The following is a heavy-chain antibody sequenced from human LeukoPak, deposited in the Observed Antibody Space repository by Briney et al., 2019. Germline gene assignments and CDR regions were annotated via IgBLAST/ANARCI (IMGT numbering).Heavy chain of an antibody. J-gene: IGHJ6*02. Sequence: GGSLRLSCAASGFTFSTYAMSWVRQAPGKGLEWVSAICGSDGSRYYADSVKGRFTISRDNSKNTLYLQMNSLRAEDTAVYYCAKASLVAGGYSYSYPYYYGMDVWGQGTTVTVSS. CDR3: AKASLVAGGYSYSYPYYYGMDV. CDR2: ICGSDGSR. V-gene: IGHV3-23*01. D-gene: IGHD5-18*01. CDR1: GFTFSTYA.